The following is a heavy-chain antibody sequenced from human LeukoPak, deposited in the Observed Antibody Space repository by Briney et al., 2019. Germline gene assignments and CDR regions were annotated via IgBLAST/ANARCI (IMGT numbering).Heavy chain of an antibody. CDR1: GYTFTSYD. Sequence: ASVTVSCTASGYTFTSYDINWVRQATGQGLEWMGWMNPNSGNTGYAQKFQGRVTMTRNTSISTAYMELSSLRSEDTAVYYCARGSIVVVPAAKGGWFDPWGQGTLVTVSS. J-gene: IGHJ5*02. V-gene: IGHV1-8*01. CDR2: MNPNSGNT. CDR3: ARGSIVVVPAAKGGWFDP. D-gene: IGHD2-2*01.